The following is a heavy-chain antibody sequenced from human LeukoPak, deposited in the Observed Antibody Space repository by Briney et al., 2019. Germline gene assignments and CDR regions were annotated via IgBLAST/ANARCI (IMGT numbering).Heavy chain of an antibody. CDR1: GGSISSSSYY. D-gene: IGHD3-10*01. CDR3: ARHGYDGSGSYYSFDY. Sequence: SETLSLTCTVPGGSISSSSYYWGWIRQPPGKGLEWLGGIYYSGSTYYNPSLKSRVTISVDTSKNQFSLRLSSVTAADTAVYYCARHGYDGSGSYYSFDYWGQGTLVTVSS. V-gene: IGHV4-39*01. CDR2: IYYSGST. J-gene: IGHJ4*02.